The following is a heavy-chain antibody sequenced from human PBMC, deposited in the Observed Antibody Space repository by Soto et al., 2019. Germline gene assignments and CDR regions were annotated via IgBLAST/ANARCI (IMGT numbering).Heavy chain of an antibody. D-gene: IGHD4-4*01. V-gene: IGHV5-51*01. CDR1: GYSFTSHW. J-gene: IGHJ4*02. CDR3: ARNDYNGNSVDD. CDR2: IYPGDSDT. Sequence: GESLKISCKTSGYSFTSHWIGWVRQMPGNGLEWMGIIYPGDSDTRYSPSFQGQVTISADKSINTAYLQWTSLKASDTAMYYCARNDYNGNSVDDWGQGTLVTVPS.